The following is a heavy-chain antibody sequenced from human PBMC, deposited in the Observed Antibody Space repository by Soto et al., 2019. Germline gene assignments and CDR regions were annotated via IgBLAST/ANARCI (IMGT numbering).Heavy chain of an antibody. CDR1: GESFSGYY. J-gene: IGHJ4*02. V-gene: IGHV4-34*01. CDR3: ARATIFGVSGLDY. CDR2: INHSGST. Sequence: SETLSLTCAVYGESFSGYYWSWIRQPPGKGLEWIGEINHSGSTNYNPSLKSRVTISVDTSKNQFSLKLSSVTAADTAVYYCARATIFGVSGLDYWGQGTLVTVSS. D-gene: IGHD3-3*01.